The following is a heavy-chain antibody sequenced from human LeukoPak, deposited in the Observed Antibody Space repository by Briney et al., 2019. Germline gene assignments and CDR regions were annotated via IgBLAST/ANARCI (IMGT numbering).Heavy chain of an antibody. J-gene: IGHJ5*02. CDR2: ISGSGGST. D-gene: IGHD2-21*02. CDR1: GFTFSSYG. V-gene: IGHV3-23*01. Sequence: GGTLRLSCAASGFTFSSYGMSWVRQAPGKGLEWVSAISGSGGSTYYADSVKSRFTISRDNSKNTLYLQMNSLRAEDTAVYYCAKEVVVTINWFDPWGQGTLVTVSS. CDR3: AKEVVVTINWFDP.